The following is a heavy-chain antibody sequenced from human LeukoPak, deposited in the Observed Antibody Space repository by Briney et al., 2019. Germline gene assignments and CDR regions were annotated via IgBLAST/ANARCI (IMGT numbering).Heavy chain of an antibody. CDR1: GFTFSSYG. CDR2: IWYDGSNK. V-gene: IGHV3-33*01. D-gene: IGHD2-2*01. CDR3: ARGGGIVVVPAVLFDY. Sequence: GGSLRLSCAASGFTFSSYGMHWVRQAPGKGLEWVAAIWYDGSNKYYADSVKGRFTISRDNSKNTLYLQMNSLRAEDTAVYYCARGGGIVVVPAVLFDYWGQGTLVTVSS. J-gene: IGHJ4*02.